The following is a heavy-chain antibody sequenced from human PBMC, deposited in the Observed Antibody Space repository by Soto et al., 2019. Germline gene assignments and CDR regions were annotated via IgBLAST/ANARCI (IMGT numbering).Heavy chain of an antibody. Sequence: GASVKVSCKVSGYSLSDLSIHWVRQAPGKGLEWMGGLDAEDGETIYAQKLQGRGTMTEDTSTDTAYMELSSLTSEDTAMYYCAILPRTIERTPAAIWSFDSWGQGTLVTVSS. CDR1: GYSLSDLS. J-gene: IGHJ4*02. V-gene: IGHV1-24*01. CDR3: AILPRTIERTPAAIWSFDS. D-gene: IGHD2-2*01. CDR2: LDAEDGET.